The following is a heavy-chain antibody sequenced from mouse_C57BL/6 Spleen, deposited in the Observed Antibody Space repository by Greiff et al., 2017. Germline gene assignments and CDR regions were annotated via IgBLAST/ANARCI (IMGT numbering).Heavy chain of an antibody. J-gene: IGHJ3*01. CDR3: TGDLSWFAY. V-gene: IGHV6-3*01. Sequence: VQLKESGGGLVQPGGSMKLSCVASGFTFSNYWMNWVRQSPEKGLEWVAQIRLKSDNYATHYAESVKGRFTISRDDSKSSVYLQMNNLRAEDTGIYYCTGDLSWFAYWGQGTLVTVSA. CDR2: IRLKSDNYAT. D-gene: IGHD6-2*01. CDR1: GFTFSNYW.